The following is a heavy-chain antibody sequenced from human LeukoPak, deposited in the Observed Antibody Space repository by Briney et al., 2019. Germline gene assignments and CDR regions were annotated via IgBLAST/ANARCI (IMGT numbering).Heavy chain of an antibody. CDR2: IKEDESAK. Sequence: GGSLRLSCTASGFTFRNYWMAWVRQAPGKGLEWVANIKEDESAKHQADSVKGRFTISRDNAQNSVYLQMRSLRGEDTAVYYCARDVVGSLDYRGQGTLVTVSS. CDR3: ARDVVGSLDY. D-gene: IGHD1-26*01. CDR1: GFTFRNYW. V-gene: IGHV3-7*01. J-gene: IGHJ4*02.